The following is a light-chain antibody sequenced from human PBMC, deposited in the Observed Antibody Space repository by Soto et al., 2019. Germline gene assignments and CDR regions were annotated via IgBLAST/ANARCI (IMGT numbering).Light chain of an antibody. J-gene: IGLJ1*01. CDR1: SSDVGSYNL. CDR2: EGS. V-gene: IGLV2-23*01. Sequence: SLLTPPAPLSGSPGQSITISRPGTSSDVGSYNLVSWYQQHPGKAPKLMIYEGSKRPSGVSNRFSGSKSGNTASLTISGLQAEDEADYYCCSYAGSRRVFGTGTKVTVL. CDR3: CSYAGSRRV.